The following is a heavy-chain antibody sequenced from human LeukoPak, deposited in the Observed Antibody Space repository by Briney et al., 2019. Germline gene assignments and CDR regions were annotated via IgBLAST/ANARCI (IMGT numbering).Heavy chain of an antibody. CDR2: ISSSGKG. J-gene: IGHJ4*02. CDR3: ARFKGGTGFDY. Sequence: SETLSLTCAVSGGSITATDFDWAWIRQPPGQALEWIATISSSGKGYYNPYFMSRVTISVDTSKNQFSLDVTSVTAADTGLFYCARFKGGTGFDYWGRGVLVIVS. V-gene: IGHV4-39*01. CDR1: GGSITATDFD. D-gene: IGHD1-26*01.